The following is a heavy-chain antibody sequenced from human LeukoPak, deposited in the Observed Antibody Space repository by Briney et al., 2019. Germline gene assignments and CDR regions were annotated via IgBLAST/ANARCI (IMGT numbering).Heavy chain of an antibody. CDR3: ATWGLTTVTPDFHS. Sequence: PGGSLRLSCAASGFTVSRNYMTWIRQAPGKGLEWVSYISGSGSTMYYADSVRGRFTISRDNAMNSLYLQMNSLRAEDTAVYYCATWGLTTVTPDFHSWGQGTLVTVSS. D-gene: IGHD4-11*01. CDR1: GFTVSRNY. CDR2: ISGSGSTM. V-gene: IGHV3-11*04. J-gene: IGHJ4*02.